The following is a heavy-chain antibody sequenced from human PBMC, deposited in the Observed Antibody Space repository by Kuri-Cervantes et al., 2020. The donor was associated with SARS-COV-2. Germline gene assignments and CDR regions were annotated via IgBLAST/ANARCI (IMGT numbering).Heavy chain of an antibody. V-gene: IGHV3-23*01. CDR2: ISGSGGST. CDR3: AKEGRVPAARYYYYGMDV. D-gene: IGHD2-2*01. Sequence: GGSLRLSCAASGFSFSSYGMSWVRQAPGKGLEWVSAISGSGGSTYYADSVKGRFTISRDNSKNTLYLQMNSLRAEDTAVYYCAKEGRVPAARYYYYGMDVWGQGTTVTVSS. CDR1: GFSFSSYG. J-gene: IGHJ6*02.